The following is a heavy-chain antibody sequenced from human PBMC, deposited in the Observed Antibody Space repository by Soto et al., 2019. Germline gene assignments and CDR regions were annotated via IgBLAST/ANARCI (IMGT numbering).Heavy chain of an antibody. Sequence: EVQLLESGGRLIQPGGSLRLSCAASGFNFSSYAMSWIRQAPGKGPEWVAGITTSSDRSGYADSVKGRFTVSRDNSQNTMYLQLNSLRGDDTAIYYCARGLEAGYYFAYWGQGTVVTVSS. V-gene: IGHV3-23*01. D-gene: IGHD3-22*01. CDR1: GFNFSSYA. CDR2: ITTSSDRS. CDR3: ARGLEAGYYFAY. J-gene: IGHJ4*02.